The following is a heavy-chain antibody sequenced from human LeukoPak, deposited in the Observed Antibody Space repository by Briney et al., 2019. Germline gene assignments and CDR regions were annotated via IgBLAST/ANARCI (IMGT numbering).Heavy chain of an antibody. CDR2: IIPMFGTA. CDR1: GGTFSGYA. V-gene: IGHV1-69*05. J-gene: IGHJ4*02. CDR3: ARDGDYSGTTFAD. Sequence: GASVKVSCKASGGTFSGYALNWVRQAPGQGLEWMGGIIPMFGTANYAQKFQGRVTITTDESTSTAYMELSSLRSEDTAVYYCARDGDYSGTTFADWGQGTLVTVSS. D-gene: IGHD1-7*01.